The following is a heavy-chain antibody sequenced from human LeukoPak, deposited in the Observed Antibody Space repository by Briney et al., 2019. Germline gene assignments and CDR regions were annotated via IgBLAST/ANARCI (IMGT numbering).Heavy chain of an antibody. CDR1: GGSISSGSYY. CDR2: IYTSGST. D-gene: IGHD3-10*01. CDR3: AGVRPYYYGSGRVDWSDP. V-gene: IGHV4-61*02. Sequence: SQTLSLTCTVSGGSISSGSYYWSWIRQPAGKGLEWIGRIYTSGSTNYNPSLKSRVTISVDTSKNQFSLKLSSVTAADTAVYYCAGVRPYYYGSGRVDWSDPWGQGTLVTVSS. J-gene: IGHJ5*02.